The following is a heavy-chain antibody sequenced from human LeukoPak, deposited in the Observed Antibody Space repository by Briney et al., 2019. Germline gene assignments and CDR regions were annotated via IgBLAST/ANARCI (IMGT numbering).Heavy chain of an antibody. CDR1: GGYISSYY. V-gene: IGHV4-59*12. CDR3: ARDLVIRGNAGYDAFDF. D-gene: IGHD5-12*01. CDR2: IYYSGSS. J-gene: IGHJ4*02. Sequence: PSETLSLTCTVSGGYISSYYWSWIRQPPGKGLEWIGYIYYSGSSNYNPSLKSRVTISVDTSKNQFSLRLSSVTAADTAVYYCARDLVIRGNAGYDAFDFWGQGTLVTVSS.